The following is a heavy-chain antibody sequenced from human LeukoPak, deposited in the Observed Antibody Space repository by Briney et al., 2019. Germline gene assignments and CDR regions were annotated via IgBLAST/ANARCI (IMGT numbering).Heavy chain of an antibody. CDR2: ISGSGGST. Sequence: PGGSLRLSCAASGFTFSSYAMSWVRQAPGKGLEWVSAISGSGGSTYYADSVKGRFTISRDNSKNTLYLQMNSLRAEDTAVYYCAKDLDDYVSNGGFDYWGQGTLFTVSS. J-gene: IGHJ4*02. CDR1: GFTFSSYA. V-gene: IGHV3-23*01. D-gene: IGHD4-17*01. CDR3: AKDLDDYVSNGGFDY.